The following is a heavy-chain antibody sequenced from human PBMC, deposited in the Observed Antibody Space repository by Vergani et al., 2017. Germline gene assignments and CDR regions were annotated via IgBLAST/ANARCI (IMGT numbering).Heavy chain of an antibody. CDR3: ARHSTVEWLVKLGGIDP. V-gene: IGHV4-39*01. CDR1: GASIRSSNYY. J-gene: IGHJ5*02. Sequence: QLQLQESGPGLVKPSATLSLTCSVSGASIRSSNYYWGWIRQPPGKGLEWIASIYYSGSTYDNPSLKSRVTISVDTSKNQFSLKLSSVTAADTAVYFCARHSTVEWLVKLGGIDPWCQGILVTVSS. D-gene: IGHD6-19*01. CDR2: IYYSGST.